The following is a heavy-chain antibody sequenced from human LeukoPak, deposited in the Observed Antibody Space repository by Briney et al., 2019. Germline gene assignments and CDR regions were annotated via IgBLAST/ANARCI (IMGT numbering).Heavy chain of an antibody. D-gene: IGHD5-12*01. J-gene: IGHJ4*02. CDR1: GFTFSTNG. CDR2: ISSSSDTI. V-gene: IGHV3-48*02. Sequence: GGALTLSCAGSGFTFSTNGMNWVGQAPGKGPEWVSYISSSSDTIYYPDSVRGRFTISRDNAKNSLYLQMNSLRDEDTAVYYRARAMRSGYDYWGQGTLVTVSS. CDR3: ARAMRSGYDY.